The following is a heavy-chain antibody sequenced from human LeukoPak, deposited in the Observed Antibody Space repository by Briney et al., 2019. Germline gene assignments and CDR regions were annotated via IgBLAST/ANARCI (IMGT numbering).Heavy chain of an antibody. CDR1: GGSVNSYY. D-gene: IGHD3-3*01. V-gene: IGHV4-59*02. J-gene: IGHJ6*03. Sequence: SETLSLTCKVSGGSVNSYYWSWIRQPPGKGLEWIGDINYSGTANSSPSLKSRVTISIDTSKNQFSLKLTSVTAADTAVYYCAKSWTLFGVVHMDGWGRGTTVTVS. CDR3: AKSWTLFGVVHMDG. CDR2: INYSGTA.